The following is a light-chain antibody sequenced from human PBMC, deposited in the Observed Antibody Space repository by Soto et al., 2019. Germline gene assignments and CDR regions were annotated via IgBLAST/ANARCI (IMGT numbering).Light chain of an antibody. V-gene: IGKV1-6*01. CDR2: AAS. Sequence: AIQMTQSPSSLSASVGDRVTITCRASQGIRNDLGWYQQKPGKAPKLLIYAASSLQSGVPSRFSGSGSGTDFTLTISSLQHDDFATYYCLQDYNYPRTFGQGTKVAIK. CDR1: QGIRND. CDR3: LQDYNYPRT. J-gene: IGKJ1*01.